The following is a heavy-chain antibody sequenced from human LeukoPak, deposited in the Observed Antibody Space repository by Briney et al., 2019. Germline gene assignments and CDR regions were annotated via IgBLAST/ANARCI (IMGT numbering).Heavy chain of an antibody. CDR2: IYYSGST. CDR1: GGSISSYY. V-gene: IGHV4-59*12. Sequence: MASETLSLTCTVSGGSISSYYWSWIRQPPGKGLEWIGYIYYSGSTNYNPSLKSRVTISVDTSKNQFSLKLSSVTAADTAVYYCARERLGHYYYGMDVWGQGTTVTVSS. J-gene: IGHJ6*02. CDR3: ARERLGHYYYGMDV. D-gene: IGHD3-9*01.